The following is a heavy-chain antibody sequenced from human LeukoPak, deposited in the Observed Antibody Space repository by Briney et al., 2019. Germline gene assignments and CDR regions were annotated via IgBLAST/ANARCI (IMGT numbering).Heavy chain of an antibody. J-gene: IGHJ3*02. V-gene: IGHV1-18*01. CDR3: ARAYYYDSSGYYPFVAFDI. Sequence: ASVKVSCNASGYTFTSYGISWVRQAPGQGLERMGWISAYNGNTNYAQKLQGRVTMTTDTSTSTAYMELRSLRSDDTAVYYCARAYYYDSSGYYPFVAFDIWGQGTMVTVSS. CDR2: ISAYNGNT. D-gene: IGHD3-22*01. CDR1: GYTFTSYG.